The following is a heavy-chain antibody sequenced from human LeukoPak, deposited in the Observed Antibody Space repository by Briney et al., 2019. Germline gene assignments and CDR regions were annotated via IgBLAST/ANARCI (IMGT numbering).Heavy chain of an antibody. J-gene: IGHJ5*02. D-gene: IGHD2-15*01. Sequence: ASVKVSCKASGYIFTGYYMHWVRQAPGQGLEWMGWINPKSGGADYAQKFQGRVTMTRDTSISIVYMALNRLRSDDTAVYYCARGPPEYCSGGSCYSGRNWIDPWGQGTLVTVSS. CDR3: ARGPPEYCSGGSCYSGRNWIDP. V-gene: IGHV1-2*02. CDR2: INPKSGGA. CDR1: GYIFTGYY.